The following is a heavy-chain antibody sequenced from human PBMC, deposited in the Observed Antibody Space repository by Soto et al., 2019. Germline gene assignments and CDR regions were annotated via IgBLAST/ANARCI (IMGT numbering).Heavy chain of an antibody. CDR2: MNPNSGNT. CDR1: GYTFTNYD. J-gene: IGHJ3*02. Sequence: ASVKVSCKASGYTFTNYDIIWVRQATGQGLEWMGWMNPNSGNTGYAQKFQGRVTMTRNTSISTAYMELSSLRSEDTAVYYCARGSDYGDYGGIWGQGTMVTVSS. D-gene: IGHD4-17*01. CDR3: ARGSDYGDYGGI. V-gene: IGHV1-8*01.